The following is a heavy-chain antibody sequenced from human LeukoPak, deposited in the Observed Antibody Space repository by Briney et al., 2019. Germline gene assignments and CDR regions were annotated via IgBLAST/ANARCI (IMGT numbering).Heavy chain of an antibody. V-gene: IGHV1-69*04. D-gene: IGHD3-16*01. CDR2: IIPIFGIA. Sequence: ASVKVSCKASGGTFSSYATSWVRQAPGQGLEWMGRIIPIFGIANYAQKFQGRVTITADKSTSTAYMELSSLRSEDTAVYYCARAAPYGPEDWGQGTLVTVSS. J-gene: IGHJ4*02. CDR3: ARAAPYGPED. CDR1: GGTFSSYA.